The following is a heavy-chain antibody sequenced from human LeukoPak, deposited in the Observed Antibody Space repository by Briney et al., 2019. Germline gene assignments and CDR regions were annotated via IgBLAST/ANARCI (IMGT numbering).Heavy chain of an antibody. D-gene: IGHD3-9*01. CDR2: IIPIFGTA. V-gene: IGHV1-69*13. J-gene: IGHJ5*02. CDR3: ARGLVYWFDP. CDR1: GYTFTGYY. Sequence: ASVKVSCKASGYTFTGYYMHWVRQAPGQGLEWMGGIIPIFGTANYAQKFQGRVTITADESTSTAYMELSSLRSEDTAVYYCARGLVYWFDPWGQGTLVTVSS.